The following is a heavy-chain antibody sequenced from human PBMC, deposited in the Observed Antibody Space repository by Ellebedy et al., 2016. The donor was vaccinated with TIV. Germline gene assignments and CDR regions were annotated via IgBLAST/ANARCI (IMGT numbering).Heavy chain of an antibody. CDR3: ARGFWGYCGGDCYSGWFDP. J-gene: IGHJ5*02. V-gene: IGHV4-34*01. Sequence: MPGGSLRLSCAVYGGSFSGYYWSWIRQPPGKGLEWIGEINHSGSTNYNPSLKSRVTVSVNTSKNQFSLKLSSVTAANTAVYYCARGFWGYCGGDCYSGWFDPWGQGTLVTVSS. CDR2: INHSGST. CDR1: GGSFSGYY. D-gene: IGHD2-21*02.